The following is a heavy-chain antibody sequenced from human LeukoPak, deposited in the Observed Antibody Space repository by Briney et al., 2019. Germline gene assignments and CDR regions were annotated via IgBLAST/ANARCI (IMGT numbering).Heavy chain of an antibody. CDR1: GFTVSSNY. CDR2: IYSGGST. J-gene: IGHJ3*02. Sequence: GGSLRLSCAASGFTVSSNYMSWVRQAPGKGLEWVSVIYSGGSTYYADSVKGPFTISRDNSENTLYLQMNSLRAEDTAVYYCAAVEYSSSSGAFDIWGQGTMVTVSS. V-gene: IGHV3-53*01. CDR3: AAVEYSSSSGAFDI. D-gene: IGHD6-6*01.